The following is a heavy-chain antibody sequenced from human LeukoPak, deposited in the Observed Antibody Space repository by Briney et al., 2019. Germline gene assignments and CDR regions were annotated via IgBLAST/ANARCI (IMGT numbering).Heavy chain of an antibody. D-gene: IGHD3-22*01. J-gene: IGHJ3*02. CDR2: IYCSGST. V-gene: IGHV4-59*01. Sequence: SETLSLTCTVSGGSISSYYWSWIRQPPGKGLEWIGYIYCSGSTNYNPSLKSRVTISVDTSKNQFSLKLSSVTAADTAVYYCASRDYYDSSAYPYDAFDIWGQGTMVTVSS. CDR3: ASRDYYDSSAYPYDAFDI. CDR1: GGSISSYY.